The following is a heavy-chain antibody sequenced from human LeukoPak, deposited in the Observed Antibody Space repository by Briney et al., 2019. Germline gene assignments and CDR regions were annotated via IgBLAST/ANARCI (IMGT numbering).Heavy chain of an antibody. CDR2: ISYSGST. J-gene: IGHJ5*02. Sequence: SETLSLTCTVSGGSISSYYWSWIRQPPGKGLEWIGYISYSGSTYYNPSLKSRVTISLDTSNNQFSLKLSSVTAADTAVYYCARHRGSSSEFDPWGQGTLVTISS. CDR3: ARHRGSSSEFDP. V-gene: IGHV4-59*08. CDR1: GGSISSYY. D-gene: IGHD6-6*01.